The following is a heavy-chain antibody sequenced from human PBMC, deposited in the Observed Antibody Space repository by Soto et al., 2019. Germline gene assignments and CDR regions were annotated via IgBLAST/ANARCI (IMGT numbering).Heavy chain of an antibody. CDR3: ARPSDTAMVRDYYYYGMDV. CDR1: GGTFSSYA. D-gene: IGHD5-18*01. J-gene: IGHJ6*02. V-gene: IGHV1-69*01. CDR2: IIPIFGTA. Sequence: QVQLVQSGAEVKKPGSSVKVSCKASGGTFSSYAISWVRQAPGQGLEWMGGIIPIFGTANYAQKFQGRVTITADESTSTAYMELSSLRSVDTAVYYCARPSDTAMVRDYYYYGMDVWGQGTTVTVSS.